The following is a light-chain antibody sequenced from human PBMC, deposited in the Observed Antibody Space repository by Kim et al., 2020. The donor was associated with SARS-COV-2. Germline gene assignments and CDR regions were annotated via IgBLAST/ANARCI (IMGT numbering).Light chain of an antibody. CDR1: SSNIGTNP. Sequence: GQTVTLSCSASSSNIGTNPVSWYRQLPGTSPNLVIYNDNRRSSGVPDRFSASKSGNSASLAISGLQSDDEADYYCATTDDSLNGVVFGGGTKLTVL. V-gene: IGLV1-44*01. CDR2: NDN. J-gene: IGLJ3*02. CDR3: ATTDDSLNGVV.